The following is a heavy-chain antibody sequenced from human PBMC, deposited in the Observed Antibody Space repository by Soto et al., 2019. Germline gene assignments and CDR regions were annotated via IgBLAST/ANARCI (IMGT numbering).Heavy chain of an antibody. V-gene: IGHV1-46*03. CDR2: INPSGGST. J-gene: IGHJ3*02. Sequence: VKPLWASVKVSCKASGYTFTSYYMHWVRQAPGQGLEWMGIINPSGGSTSYAQKFQGRVTMTRDTSTSTVYMELSSLRSEDTAVYYCARVSRPVCSGGSSSSPAFDTWGQGTMLTVSS. CDR3: ARVSRPVCSGGSSSSPAFDT. CDR1: GYTFTSYY. D-gene: IGHD2-15*01.